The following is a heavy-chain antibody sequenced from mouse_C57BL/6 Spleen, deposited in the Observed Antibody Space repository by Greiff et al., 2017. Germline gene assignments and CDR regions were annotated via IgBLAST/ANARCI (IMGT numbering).Heavy chain of an antibody. D-gene: IGHD1-1*01. CDR2: IDPETGGT. CDR3: TRKTTVVEDYAMDY. J-gene: IGHJ4*01. CDR1: GYTFTDYE. V-gene: IGHV1-15*01. Sequence: VQLQQSGAELVRPGASVTLSCKASGYTFTDYEMHWVKQTPVHGLEWIGAIDPETGGTAYNQKFKGKAILTADKSSSTAYMELRSLTSEDSAVYYCTRKTTVVEDYAMDYWGQGTSVTVSS.